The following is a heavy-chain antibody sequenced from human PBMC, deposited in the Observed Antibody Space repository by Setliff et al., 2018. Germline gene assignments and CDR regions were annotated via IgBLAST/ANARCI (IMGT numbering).Heavy chain of an antibody. Sequence: SETLSLTCAVYGGSFSTYYWSWIRQPPGKGLEWIGEISHSGSTNYNPSLKSRVTMSVDTSKNQFSLNLNSVTAADTAVYFCARAVDSSGYFPYWYFDLWGRGALVTVSS. CDR2: ISHSGST. CDR3: ARAVDSSGYFPYWYFDL. J-gene: IGHJ2*01. D-gene: IGHD3-22*01. V-gene: IGHV4-34*01. CDR1: GGSFSTYY.